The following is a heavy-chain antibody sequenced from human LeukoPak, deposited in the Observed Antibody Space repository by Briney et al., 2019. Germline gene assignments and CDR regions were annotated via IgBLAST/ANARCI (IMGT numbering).Heavy chain of an antibody. Sequence: ASEKVSCKVSGYTLTELSMHWVRQAPGKGLEWMGGFDPEDGETIYAQKFQGRVTMTEDTSTDTAYMELSSLRSEDTAVYYCATYYYDFWSGYGSGGYFDYWGRGTLVTVSS. J-gene: IGHJ4*02. CDR2: FDPEDGET. CDR3: ATYYYDFWSGYGSGGYFDY. CDR1: GYTLTELS. D-gene: IGHD3-3*01. V-gene: IGHV1-24*01.